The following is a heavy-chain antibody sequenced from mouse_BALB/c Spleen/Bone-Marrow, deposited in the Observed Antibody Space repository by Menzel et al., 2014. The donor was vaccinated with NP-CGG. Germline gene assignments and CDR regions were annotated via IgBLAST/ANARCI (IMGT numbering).Heavy chain of an antibody. J-gene: IGHJ1*01. CDR3: ARPGYYGYQDV. D-gene: IGHD1-2*01. CDR1: GFDFSRYW. Sequence: EVQLQESGGGLVQPGGSLKLSCAASGFDFSRYWMTWVQQAPGKGLEWIGEINPDSSTINYTPSLKDKLIISRDNAKNTLYLQMSKVRSEDTALYYCARPGYYGYQDVWGAGTTVTVSS. V-gene: IGHV4-1*02. CDR2: INPDSSTI.